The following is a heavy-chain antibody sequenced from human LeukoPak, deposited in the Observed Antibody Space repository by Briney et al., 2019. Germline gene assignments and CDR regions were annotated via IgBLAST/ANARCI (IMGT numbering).Heavy chain of an antibody. CDR2: IYTSGST. Sequence: SETLSLTCTVSGGSISSGSYDWSWIRQPAGKGLEWIGRIYTSGSTNYNPSLKSRVTISVDTSKNQFSLKLSSVTAADTAVYYCARERVGLGIADRPYRTIFDYWGQGTLVTVSS. CDR1: GGSISSGSYD. CDR3: ARERVGLGIADRPYRTIFDY. D-gene: IGHD6-6*01. J-gene: IGHJ4*02. V-gene: IGHV4-61*02.